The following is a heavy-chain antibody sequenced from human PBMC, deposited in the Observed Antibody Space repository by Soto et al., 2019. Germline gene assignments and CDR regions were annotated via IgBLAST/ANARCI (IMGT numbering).Heavy chain of an antibody. J-gene: IGHJ3*01. CDR2: IYWDDDQ. Sequence: QITLKESGPTLVKPTQTLTLTCTFSGFSLSADGVGVGWIRQPPGKALEWLALIYWDDDQRYSPSLKTRLTITKDTSKNQVVITMTTMDPVDTATYYCAHAYGGTSWPNDVFDVWGQGTVVTVSS. CDR1: GFSLSADGVG. D-gene: IGHD2-2*01. CDR3: AHAYGGTSWPNDVFDV. V-gene: IGHV2-5*02.